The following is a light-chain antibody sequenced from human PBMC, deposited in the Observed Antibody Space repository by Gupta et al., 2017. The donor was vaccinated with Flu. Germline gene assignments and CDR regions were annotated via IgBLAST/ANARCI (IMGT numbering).Light chain of an antibody. J-gene: IGLJ3*02. CDR3: GSYAGNSNLV. V-gene: IGLV2-23*02. CDR1: SSELVSLTL. Sequence: SSELVSLTLVSWYQQHPSKPTNLIFYDVTKRPSGIAQCFSGSKAGNTASLTIARLQAEDDADYYGGSYAGNSNLVFGGGTKLTVL. CDR2: DVT.